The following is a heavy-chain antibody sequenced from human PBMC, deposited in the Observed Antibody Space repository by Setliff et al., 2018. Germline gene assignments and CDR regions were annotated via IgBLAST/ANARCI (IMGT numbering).Heavy chain of an antibody. J-gene: IGHJ6*02. D-gene: IGHD2-2*02. CDR3: ARDRQYCSSTSCYTSYFYYYAMDI. Sequence: PSETLSLTCGGYGGSISDYYWSWIRQPPGKGLEWIGEINHSGSTNYNPSLKSRVTISLDTSTNQVSLKLSSVTAADTAVYYCARDRQYCSSTSCYTSYFYYYAMDIWGQGTTVTVS. CDR1: GGSISDYY. CDR2: INHSGST. V-gene: IGHV4-34*01.